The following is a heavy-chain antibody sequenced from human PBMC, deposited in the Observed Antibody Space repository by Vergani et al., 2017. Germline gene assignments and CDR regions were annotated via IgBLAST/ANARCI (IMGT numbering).Heavy chain of an antibody. J-gene: IGHJ4*02. CDR1: GFTFSSYG. Sequence: EVQLVESGGGLVKPGGSLRLSCAASGFTFSSYGMHWVRQAPGKGLEWVSVIYSGGSTYYADSVKGRFTISRDNSKNTLYLQMNSLRAEDTAVYYCARVPINDFLFDYWGQGTLVTVSS. CDR3: ARVPINDFLFDY. CDR2: IYSGGST. D-gene: IGHD2-2*01. V-gene: IGHV3-66*01.